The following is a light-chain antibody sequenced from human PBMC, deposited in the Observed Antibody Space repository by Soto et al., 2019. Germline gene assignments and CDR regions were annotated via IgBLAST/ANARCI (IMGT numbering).Light chain of an antibody. J-gene: IGKJ4*01. Sequence: EIVLTQSPGTLSLSPGERATLSCRASQSVSSSYLAWYQQKPGQSPRLLIYGASSRDTGIPDTFSGSGSGTDFTLTISRLEPEDFAVYYGQQYGSSPLTFGGGTKVEIK. CDR1: QSVSSSY. V-gene: IGKV3-20*01. CDR3: QQYGSSPLT. CDR2: GAS.